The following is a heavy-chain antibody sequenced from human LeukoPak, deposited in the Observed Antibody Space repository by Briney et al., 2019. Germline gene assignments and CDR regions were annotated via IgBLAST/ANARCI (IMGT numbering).Heavy chain of an antibody. CDR2: MNPSSGNT. J-gene: IGHJ4*02. CDR3: ARVLPDSGSCHY. CDR1: GYTFTSYD. D-gene: IGHD1-26*01. Sequence: AASVKVSCKASGYTFTSYDINWVRQATGQGLEWMGWMNPSSGNTGYAQKFQGRVTMTRNTSISTAYMELSSLRSEDTAVYYCARVLPDSGSCHYWGQGTLVTVSS. V-gene: IGHV1-8*01.